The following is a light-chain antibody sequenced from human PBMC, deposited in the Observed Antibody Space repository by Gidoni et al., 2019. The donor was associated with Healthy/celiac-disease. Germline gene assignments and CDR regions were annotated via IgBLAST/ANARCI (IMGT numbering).Light chain of an antibody. V-gene: IGLV1-44*01. CDR3: AAWDASLNVSVV. CDR2: SNN. J-gene: IGLJ2*01. Sequence: QSVLTQPTSASGTPGQRVTISVSGSSSNIGSNTVNWYQHLPGTAPKLLIYSNNQRPSGVPDRLSGSNSGTSASLALSGLQSEDEADYYCAAWDASLNVSVVFGGGTKLTVL. CDR1: SSNIGSNT.